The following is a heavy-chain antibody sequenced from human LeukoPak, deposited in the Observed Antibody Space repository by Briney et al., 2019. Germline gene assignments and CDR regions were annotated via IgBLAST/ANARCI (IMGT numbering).Heavy chain of an antibody. CDR1: GYTVTGYY. Sequence: ASVKVSCKASGYTVTGYYMHWVRQAPGQGLEWMGWLNPNSGGTNYAQKFQGRVTMTRDTSISTAYMDLSRLRSDDTAVYYCAREIVCSSTSCYVIDYWGQGTLVTVSS. CDR2: LNPNSGGT. CDR3: AREIVCSSTSCYVIDY. V-gene: IGHV1-2*02. D-gene: IGHD2-2*01. J-gene: IGHJ4*01.